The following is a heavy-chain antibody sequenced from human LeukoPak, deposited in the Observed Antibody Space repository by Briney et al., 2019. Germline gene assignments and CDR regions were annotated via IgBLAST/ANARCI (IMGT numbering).Heavy chain of an antibody. CDR1: GVSISSSNSY. CDR3: ATYRQVLLPFES. D-gene: IGHD2-8*02. V-gene: IGHV3-23*01. J-gene: IGHJ4*02. Sequence: ETLSLTCAVSGVSISSSNSYWGWIRQPPGKGLEWVSSIFPSGGEIHYADSVRGRFTISRDNSKSTLSLQMNSLRAEDTAIYYCATYRQVLLPFESWGQGTLVTVSS. CDR2: IFPSGGEI.